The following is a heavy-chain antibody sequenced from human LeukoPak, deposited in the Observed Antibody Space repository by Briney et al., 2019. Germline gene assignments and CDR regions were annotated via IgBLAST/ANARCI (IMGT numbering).Heavy chain of an antibody. J-gene: IGHJ2*01. CDR2: IYYSGST. V-gene: IGHV4-30-4*01. CDR1: GGSIGSGDYY. CDR3: ASSILTGYFRYFDL. D-gene: IGHD3-9*01. Sequence: PSETLSLTCTVSGGSIGSGDYYWSWIRQPPGKGLEWIGYIYYSGSTYYNPSLKSRVTISVDTSKNQFSLKLSSVTAADTAVYYCASSILTGYFRYFDLWGRGTLVTVSS.